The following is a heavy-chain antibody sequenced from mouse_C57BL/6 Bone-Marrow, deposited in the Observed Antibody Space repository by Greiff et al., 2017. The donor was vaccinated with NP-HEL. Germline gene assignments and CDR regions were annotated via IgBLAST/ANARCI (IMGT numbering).Heavy chain of an antibody. CDR2: IYPGSGNT. V-gene: IGHV1-66*01. Sequence: QVQLKESGPELVKPGASVKISCKASGYSFTSYYIHWVKQRPGQGLEWIGWIYPGSGNTKYNEKFKGKATLTADTSSSTAYMQLSSLTSEDSAVYYGARWGYPFYWYVDVWGTGTTVTVSS. CDR3: ARWGYPFYWYVDV. D-gene: IGHD2-2*01. J-gene: IGHJ1*03. CDR1: GYSFTSYY.